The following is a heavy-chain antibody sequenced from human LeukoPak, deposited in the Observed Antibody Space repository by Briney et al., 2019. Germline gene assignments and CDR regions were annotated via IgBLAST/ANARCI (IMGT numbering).Heavy chain of an antibody. CDR3: TRVVDSSSSRYQAMPY. CDR1: GFTFSNYW. V-gene: IGHV3-7*01. CDR2: IKQDESER. Sequence: GGSLRLSCAASGFTFSNYWMSWVRQAPGKGLEWVANIKQDESERYYVDSVRGRFTISRDNAKRSLYLRTDSLRAEDTAMYFCTRVVDSSSSRYQAMPYWGQGTLVTVSS. J-gene: IGHJ4*02. D-gene: IGHD2-2*01.